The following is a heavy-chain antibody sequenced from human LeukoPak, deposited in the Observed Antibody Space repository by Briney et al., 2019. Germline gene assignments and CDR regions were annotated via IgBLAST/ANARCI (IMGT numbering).Heavy chain of an antibody. Sequence: GGSLRLSCAASGFSFSSYAMSWVRQAPGKGLEWVSAISGSGGSTYNADSVKGRFTISRDKSKNTLYLQMNSLRSDDTAVYYCARVAVYSGYDYWGRGTLVTVSS. J-gene: IGHJ4*02. D-gene: IGHD5-12*01. CDR2: ISGSGGST. CDR3: ARVAVYSGYDY. CDR1: GFSFSSYA. V-gene: IGHV3-23*01.